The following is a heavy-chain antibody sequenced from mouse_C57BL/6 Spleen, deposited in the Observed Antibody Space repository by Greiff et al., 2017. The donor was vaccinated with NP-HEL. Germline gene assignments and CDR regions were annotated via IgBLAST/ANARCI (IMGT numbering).Heavy chain of an antibody. D-gene: IGHD2-3*01. CDR2: IDPSDSYT. J-gene: IGHJ2*01. CDR3: ARKDDGDY. CDR1: GYTFTSYW. Sequence: QVQLQQPGAELVKPGASVKLSCKASGYTFTSYWMQWVKQRPGQGLEWIGEIDPSDSYTNYNQKFKGKATLTVDTSSSTAYMQLSSLTSEDSAVYYCARKDDGDYWGQGTTLTVSS. V-gene: IGHV1-50*01.